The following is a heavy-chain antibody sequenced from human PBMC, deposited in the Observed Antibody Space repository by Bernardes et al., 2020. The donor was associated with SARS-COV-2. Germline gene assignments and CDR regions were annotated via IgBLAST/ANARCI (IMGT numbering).Heavy chain of an antibody. D-gene: IGHD6-19*01. CDR1: GGSISSGSYY. CDR3: ARDISSGWYGDYFDY. J-gene: IGHJ4*02. CDR2: IYTSGST. Sequence: SETLSLTCTVSGGSISSGSYYWSWIRQPAGKGLEWIGRIYTSGSTNYNPSLKSRVTISVDTSKNQFSLKLSSVTAADTAVYYCARDISSGWYGDYFDYWGQGTLVTVSS. V-gene: IGHV4-61*02.